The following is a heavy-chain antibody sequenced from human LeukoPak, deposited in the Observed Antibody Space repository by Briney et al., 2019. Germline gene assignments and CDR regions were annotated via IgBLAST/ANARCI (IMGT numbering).Heavy chain of an antibody. J-gene: IGHJ4*02. CDR3: ARGRYYLDS. D-gene: IGHD1-14*01. CDR2: FNSDGRST. CDR1: GFTFSTYW. Sequence: PGGSLRLSCAASGFTFSTYWMHWVRQAPGKGLVWVSRFNSDGRSTYSADSVKGRFTISRDNAKNTLYLHMNSLRAEDTAVYYCARGRYYLDSWGQGTLVTVSS. V-gene: IGHV3-74*01.